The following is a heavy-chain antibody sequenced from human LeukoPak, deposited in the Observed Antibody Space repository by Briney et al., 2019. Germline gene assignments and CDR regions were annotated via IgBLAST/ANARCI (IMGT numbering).Heavy chain of an antibody. V-gene: IGHV3-23*01. Sequence: GGSLRLSCAASGFTFSSYAMSWVRQAPGKGLEWVSAISDSGGSTYYADSVKGRFTISRDNSKNTLYLQMNSLRAEDTAVYYCAKDDRVRITMVRGVIGREYYFDYWGQGTLVTVSS. J-gene: IGHJ4*02. CDR3: AKDDRVRITMVRGVIGREYYFDY. CDR2: ISDSGGST. CDR1: GFTFSSYA. D-gene: IGHD3-10*01.